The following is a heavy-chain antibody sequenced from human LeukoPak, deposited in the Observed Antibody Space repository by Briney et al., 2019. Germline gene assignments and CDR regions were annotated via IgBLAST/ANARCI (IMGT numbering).Heavy chain of an antibody. CDR2: IKQDGSEK. J-gene: IGHJ4*02. CDR3: ARDCYGSGSFYSYFDY. D-gene: IGHD3-10*01. Sequence: PGGSLRLSCAASGFTFCDYWMSWVRQAPGKGLEWVAIIKQDGSEKYYVDSVKGRFTISRDNTKNSLSLQVNSLRAEDTAVYYCARDCYGSGSFYSYFDYWGQGTLVTVSS. CDR1: GFTFCDYW. V-gene: IGHV3-7*01.